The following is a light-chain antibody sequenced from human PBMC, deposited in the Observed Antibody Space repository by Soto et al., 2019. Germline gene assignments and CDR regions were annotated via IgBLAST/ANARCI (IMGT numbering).Light chain of an antibody. Sequence: DIPMTQSPSSLSASVGDRVTITCRASQSISSYLNWYQQKQGKAPKLLIYAASSLQSGVPSRFSGSGSGTDFTLTISSLQPEDFATYYCQQSYSTLTFGPGTKVDIK. V-gene: IGKV1-39*01. J-gene: IGKJ3*01. CDR3: QQSYSTLT. CDR1: QSISSY. CDR2: AAS.